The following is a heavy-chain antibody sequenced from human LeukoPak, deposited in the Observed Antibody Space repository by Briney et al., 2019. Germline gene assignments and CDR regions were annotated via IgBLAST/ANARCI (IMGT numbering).Heavy chain of an antibody. D-gene: IGHD2-15*01. CDR3: ARGLVLFAVVAATRAWFDP. CDR2: INHSGST. J-gene: IGHJ5*02. CDR1: GGSFSGYY. V-gene: IGHV4-34*01. Sequence: SVTLSLTCAVYGGSFSGYYWSWIRQPPGKGLEWIGEINHSGSTNYNPSLKSRVTISVDTSKNQFSLKLSSVTAADTAVYYCARGLVLFAVVAATRAWFDPWGQGTLVTVSS.